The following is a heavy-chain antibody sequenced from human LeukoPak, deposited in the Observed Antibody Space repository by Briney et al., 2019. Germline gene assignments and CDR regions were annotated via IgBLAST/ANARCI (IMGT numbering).Heavy chain of an antibody. D-gene: IGHD1-26*01. V-gene: IGHV3-15*01. CDR3: TTPPLLDPFDI. J-gene: IGHJ3*02. CDR2: IKSKTDGGTT. Sequence: GGSLRRSCAASGFTFSNAWMSWVRQAPGKGLEWVGRIKSKTDGGTTDYAAPVKGRFTISRDDSKNTLYLQMNSLKTEDTAVYYCTTPPLLDPFDIWGQGTMVTVSS. CDR1: GFTFSNAW.